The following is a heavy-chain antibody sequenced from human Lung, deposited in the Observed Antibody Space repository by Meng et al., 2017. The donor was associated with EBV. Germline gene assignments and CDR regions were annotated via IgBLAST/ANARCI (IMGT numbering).Heavy chain of an antibody. D-gene: IGHD2-21*01. V-gene: IGHV1-69*01. CDR1: RGTFGKSA. CDR3: NVVVVISTTRAHDY. CDR2: IIPLFGKS. Sequence: QVQLVQSGAEVKQPGSSVKVSCKASRGTFGKSAITWVRQTPGHGLEWMGGIIPLFGKSNYARKFQGRLTIIADESTSTAYMELSNLRSEDTAVYYCNVVVVISTTRAHDYWGQGTLGTVSS. J-gene: IGHJ4*02.